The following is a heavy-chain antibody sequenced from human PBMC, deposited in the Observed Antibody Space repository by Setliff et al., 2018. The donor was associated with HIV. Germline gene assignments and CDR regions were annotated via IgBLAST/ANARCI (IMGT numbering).Heavy chain of an antibody. CDR3: AQLGMVDDFDY. CDR2: IYYSGST. D-gene: IGHD1-1*01. J-gene: IGHJ4*02. V-gene: IGHV4-61*03. Sequence: ETLSLTCTVSGDSVSSRSYYWSWIRQPPGRGLEWIGYIYYSGSTNYNPSLKSRVTISVDTSKNHFSLKLRSVTAADTAVYYCAQLGMVDDFDYWGQGTLVTVSS. CDR1: GDSVSSRSYY.